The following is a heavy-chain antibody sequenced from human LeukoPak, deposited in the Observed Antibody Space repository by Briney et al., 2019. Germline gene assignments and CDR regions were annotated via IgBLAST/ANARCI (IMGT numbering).Heavy chain of an antibody. CDR3: ARVKRKYQLLKPLHETPSHYFDY. CDR2: IYYSGSS. CDR1: GGSISSYY. Sequence: SETLSLTCTVCGGSISSYYWSWIRQPPGRGLDWIGYIYYSGSSYYNPSLKSRVTISVDPSKNQFSLMLRSVTAEDTAMYYCARVKRKYQLLKPLHETPSHYFDYWGQGTLVTVSS. D-gene: IGHD2-2*01. V-gene: IGHV4-59*12. J-gene: IGHJ4*02.